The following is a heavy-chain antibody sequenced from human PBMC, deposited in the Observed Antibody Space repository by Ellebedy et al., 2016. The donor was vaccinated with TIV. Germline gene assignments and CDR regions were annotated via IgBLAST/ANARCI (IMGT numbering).Heavy chain of an antibody. Sequence: SETLSLXCTVSGGSISSYYWSWIRQPPGKGLEWIGYIYYSGSTNYNPSLKSRVTISVDTSKNQFSLKLSSVTAADTAVYYCARGAAAGTRYYYYYMDVWGKGTTVTVSS. V-gene: IGHV4-59*12. CDR1: GGSISSYY. D-gene: IGHD6-13*01. CDR3: ARGAAAGTRYYYYYMDV. CDR2: IYYSGST. J-gene: IGHJ6*03.